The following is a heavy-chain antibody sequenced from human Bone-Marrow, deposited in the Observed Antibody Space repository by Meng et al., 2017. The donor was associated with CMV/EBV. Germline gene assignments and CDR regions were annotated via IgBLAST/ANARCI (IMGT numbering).Heavy chain of an antibody. CDR3: ARGKVPNYPGSLRDAFDF. V-gene: IGHV3-30*04. D-gene: IGHD1-26*01. CDR1: GFNFSSYP. J-gene: IGHJ3*01. Sequence: SRTLYCVSTGFNFSSYPMHWVRQAPGEGLEWVAATSCDGKNKFYLDSVEGRFSIARDKFENTLYLQMNSLGRDDTAVYFCARGKVPNYPGSLRDAFDFWGQGTMVTVSS. CDR2: TSCDGKNK.